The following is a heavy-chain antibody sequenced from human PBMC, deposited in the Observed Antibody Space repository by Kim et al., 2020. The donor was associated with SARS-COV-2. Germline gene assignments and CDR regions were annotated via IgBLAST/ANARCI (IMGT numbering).Heavy chain of an antibody. CDR3: ARRSAFDI. V-gene: IGHV5-51*01. Sequence: DTDTRYSPSFRGQVTISADKSISTAYLQWSSLKASDTAMYYCARRSAFDIWGQGTMVTVSS. CDR2: DTDT. J-gene: IGHJ3*02.